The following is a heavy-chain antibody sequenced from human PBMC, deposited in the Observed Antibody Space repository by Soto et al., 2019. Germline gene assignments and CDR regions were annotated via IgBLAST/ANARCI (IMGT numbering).Heavy chain of an antibody. Sequence: ASVKVSCKASGYTFTSYGISWVRQAPGQGLERMRWISAYNGNTNYAQKLQGRVTMTADASTSTAYMELSSLRSDDTAVYYCARVGTSSSGFAPDYYYYYGMDVWGQGTTVTVSS. V-gene: IGHV1-18*01. D-gene: IGHD6-13*01. CDR3: ARVGTSSSGFAPDYYYYYGMDV. CDR1: GYTFTSYG. J-gene: IGHJ6*02. CDR2: ISAYNGNT.